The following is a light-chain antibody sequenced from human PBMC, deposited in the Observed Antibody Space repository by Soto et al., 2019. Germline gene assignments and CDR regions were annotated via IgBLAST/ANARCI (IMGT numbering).Light chain of an antibody. CDR3: QHRTTPFT. CDR1: PSVSRY. V-gene: IGKV3-11*01. J-gene: IGKJ4*01. CDR2: AAS. Sequence: EIVLTQSPATLSLSPGERATLSCRASPSVSRYLAWYQQKPGQAPRLLIYAASNRATGIPARFSGSGSGTDFTLTISSLEPEDFAGYYCQHRTTPFTFGGGTKVQIK.